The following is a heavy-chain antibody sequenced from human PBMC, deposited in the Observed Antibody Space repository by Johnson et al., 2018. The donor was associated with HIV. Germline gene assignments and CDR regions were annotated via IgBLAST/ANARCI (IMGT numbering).Heavy chain of an antibody. Sequence: EVQLVESGGGLVRPGGSLSLSCAASGFSFRSYWMSWVRQAPGKGLEWVANIKQDGSETFYADSVKGRFTISRDNSKNTLYLQMNSLRPEDTAVYYCASDRAIVVAYDAFDIWGQGTMVTVSS. D-gene: IGHD3-22*01. CDR2: IKQDGSET. CDR3: ASDRAIVVAYDAFDI. V-gene: IGHV3-7*01. J-gene: IGHJ3*02. CDR1: GFSFRSYW.